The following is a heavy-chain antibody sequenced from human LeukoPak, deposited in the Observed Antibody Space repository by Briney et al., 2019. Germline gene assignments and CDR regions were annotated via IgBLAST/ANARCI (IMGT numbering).Heavy chain of an antibody. CDR2: TYYSGST. CDR3: ATRRMAGTTFDY. CDR1: GVSISSGDYY. Sequence: SETLSLTCTVSGVSISSGDYYWSWIRQPPGKGLEWIGYTYYSGSTYYNPSLKSRVTISVDTSKNQFSLKLSSVTAADTAVYYCATRRMAGTTFDYWGQGTLVTVSS. D-gene: IGHD1-7*01. J-gene: IGHJ4*02. V-gene: IGHV4-30-4*01.